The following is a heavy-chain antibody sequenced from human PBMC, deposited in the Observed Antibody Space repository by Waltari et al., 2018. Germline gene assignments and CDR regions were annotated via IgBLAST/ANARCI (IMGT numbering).Heavy chain of an antibody. CDR3: ASALDMGSGSLFDY. CDR1: GYSISSGYY. D-gene: IGHD3-10*01. Sequence: QVQLQESGPGLVKPSETLSLTCAVSGYSISSGYYWGWIRQPPGKGLEWIGSIYHSGSTYDNPSLKSRVTISVDTSKNQFSLKLSSVTAADTAVYYCASALDMGSGSLFDYWGQGTLVTVSS. CDR2: IYHSGST. V-gene: IGHV4-38-2*01. J-gene: IGHJ4*02.